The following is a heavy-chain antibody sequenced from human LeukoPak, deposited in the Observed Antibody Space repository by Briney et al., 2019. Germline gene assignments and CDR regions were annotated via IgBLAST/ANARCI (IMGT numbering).Heavy chain of an antibody. D-gene: IGHD1-26*01. V-gene: IGHV1-46*01. CDR1: GYTFTSYY. Sequence: ASVKVSCKASGYTFTSYYMHWVRQAPGQGLEWMGIINPSGGSTSYAQKFQGRVTVTRDTSTSTVYMELSSLRSEDTAVYYCARAGGVYSGSYYFDYWGQGTLVTVSS. CDR3: ARAGGVYSGSYYFDY. J-gene: IGHJ4*02. CDR2: INPSGGST.